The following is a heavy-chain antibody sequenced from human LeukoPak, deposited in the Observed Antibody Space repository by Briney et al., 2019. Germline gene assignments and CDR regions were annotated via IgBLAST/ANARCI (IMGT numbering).Heavy chain of an antibody. J-gene: IGHJ6*03. V-gene: IGHV3-74*01. CDR2: INSDGSST. CDR1: GFTFSSYW. CDR3: ARASSAWLAYYYYYMDV. Sequence: GGSLRLSCAASGFTFSSYWMHWVRQAPGKGRVWVSRINSDGSSTSYADSVKGRFTISRDNAKNTLYLQTNSLRAEDTAVYYCARASSAWLAYYYYYMDVWGKGTTVTVSS. D-gene: IGHD3-22*01.